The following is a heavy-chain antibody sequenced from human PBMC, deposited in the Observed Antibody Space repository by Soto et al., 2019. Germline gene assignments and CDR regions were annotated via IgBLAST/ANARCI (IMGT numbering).Heavy chain of an antibody. V-gene: IGHV4-4*07. CDR3: ARDEYSSSSWGFYYYGMDV. CDR1: GGSISRYY. Sequence: QVQLQESGPGLVKPSETLSLTCTVSGGSISRYYWSWIRQPAGKGLEWIGRIYTSGSTNYNPSLKSRVTMSVDTSKNQSSLKLSSVTAADTAVYYCARDEYSSSSWGFYYYGMDVWGQGTTVTVSS. CDR2: IYTSGST. J-gene: IGHJ6*02. D-gene: IGHD6-6*01.